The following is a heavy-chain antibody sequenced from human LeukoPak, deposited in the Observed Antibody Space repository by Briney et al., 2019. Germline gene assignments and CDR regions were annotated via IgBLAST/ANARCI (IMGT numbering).Heavy chain of an antibody. CDR2: ISFDGGNK. J-gene: IGHJ4*02. CDR3: ARDVKFGGY. CDR1: GFTFSSYA. V-gene: IGHV3-30-3*01. D-gene: IGHD3-3*01. Sequence: GGSLRLSCAASGFTFSSYAMHWVRQAPGRGLEWVAVISFDGGNKYYADSVKGRFTISRDNAKNSLYLQMNSLRAEDTAVYYCARDVKFGGYWGQGTLVSVSS.